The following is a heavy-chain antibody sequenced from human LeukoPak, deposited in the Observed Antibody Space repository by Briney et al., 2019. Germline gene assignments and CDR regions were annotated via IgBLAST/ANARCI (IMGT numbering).Heavy chain of an antibody. CDR2: INLSGGST. D-gene: IGHD3-22*01. CDR1: GYTFTSYH. V-gene: IGHV1-46*01. Sequence: ASVKVSCKASGYTFTSYHMHWVRQAPGQGLEWMGKINLSGGSTTYAQKFQGRVTMTRDTSTSTVYMELSSLRSEDTAVYYCARGHTRRGLVVVVGQDAFDIWGQGTMVTVSS. CDR3: ARGHTRRGLVVVVGQDAFDI. J-gene: IGHJ3*02.